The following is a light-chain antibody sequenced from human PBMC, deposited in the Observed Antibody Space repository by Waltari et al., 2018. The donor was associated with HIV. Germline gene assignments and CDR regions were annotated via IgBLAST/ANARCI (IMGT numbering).Light chain of an antibody. Sequence: EVVLTQSPATLSLSPGERATLSCRASQSVSAYLAWYQQKPAQAPRLLSYDASNRATGIPARCSGSGSGTDFTLTISSLEPEDFAVYYCQQRSNWRRSGLTFGGGTKVEIK. CDR2: DAS. CDR1: QSVSAY. CDR3: QQRSNWRRSGLT. J-gene: IGKJ4*01. V-gene: IGKV3-11*01.